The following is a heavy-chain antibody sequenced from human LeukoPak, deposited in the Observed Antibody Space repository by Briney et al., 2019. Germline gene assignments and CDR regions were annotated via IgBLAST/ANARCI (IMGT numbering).Heavy chain of an antibody. CDR1: GFTFSSYW. V-gene: IGHV3-74*01. D-gene: IGHD2-2*02. J-gene: IGHJ2*01. CDR3: ARDLCSGTSCYTWDWYFDL. Sequence: GGSLRLSCAASGFTFSSYWMHWVRQAPGKGLVWVSRINSDGSTTSYADSVKGRFTISRDNAKNTLYLQMNSLRAEDTAVYYCARDLCSGTSCYTWDWYFDLWGRGTLVTVSS. CDR2: INSDGSTT.